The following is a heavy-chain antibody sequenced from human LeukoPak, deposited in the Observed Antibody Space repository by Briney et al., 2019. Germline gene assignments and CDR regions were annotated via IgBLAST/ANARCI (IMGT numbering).Heavy chain of an antibody. CDR1: GYTFTGYY. D-gene: IGHD2-2*01. V-gene: IGHV1-2*02. Sequence: GASVKVSCKASGYTFTGYYMHWVRQAPGQGLEWMGWINPNSGGTNYAQKFQGRVTMTRDTSISTAYMELSRLRSDDTAVYYCARRYCSSTSCHVRWFDPWGQGTLVTVSS. CDR3: ARRYCSSTSCHVRWFDP. CDR2: INPNSGGT. J-gene: IGHJ5*02.